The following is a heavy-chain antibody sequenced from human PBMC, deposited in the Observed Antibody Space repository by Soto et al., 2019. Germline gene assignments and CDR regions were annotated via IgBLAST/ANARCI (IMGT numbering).Heavy chain of an antibody. CDR2: IIPILGIA. V-gene: IGHV1-69*04. Sequence: ASVKVSCKASGGTFSSYTISWVRQAPGQGLEWMGRIIPILGIANYAQKFQGRVTITADKSTSTAYMELSSLRSEDTAVYYCARDETLGNTLRYWGQGTLVTVSS. D-gene: IGHD1-1*01. CDR1: GGTFSSYT. J-gene: IGHJ4*02. CDR3: ARDETLGNTLRY.